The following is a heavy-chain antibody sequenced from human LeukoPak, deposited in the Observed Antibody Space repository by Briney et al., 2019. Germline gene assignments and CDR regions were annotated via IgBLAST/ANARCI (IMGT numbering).Heavy chain of an antibody. D-gene: IGHD2-2*02. CDR3: ARERGPHCSSTSCYIEGGGDY. CDR2: IKQDGSEK. V-gene: IGHV3-7*01. Sequence: PGGSLRLSCAASGFTFSGYAMSWVRQAPGKGLEWVANIKQDGSEKYYVDSVKGRFTISRDNAKNSLYLQMNSLRAEDTAVYYCARERGPHCSSTSCYIEGGGDYWGQGTLVTVSS. CDR1: GFTFSGYA. J-gene: IGHJ4*02.